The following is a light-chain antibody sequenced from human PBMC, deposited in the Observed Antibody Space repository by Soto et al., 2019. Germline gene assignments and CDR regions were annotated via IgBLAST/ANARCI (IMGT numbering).Light chain of an antibody. CDR2: AAS. J-gene: IGKJ5*01. CDR1: QSISSG. Sequence: EIVMTQSPATLSASPGETVTLPCRASQSISSGLAWYQQKPGQAPKLLIYAASTRATGIPARFSGSGSGTEFTLTISSLQSEDFAVYYCQQYNNWPPITFSPGTRLEIK. CDR3: QQYNNWPPIT. V-gene: IGKV3-15*01.